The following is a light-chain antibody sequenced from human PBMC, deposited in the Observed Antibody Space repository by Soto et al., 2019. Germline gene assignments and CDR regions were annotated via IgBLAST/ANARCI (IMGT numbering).Light chain of an antibody. CDR1: QSVKDY. Sequence: EVVLTQSPGTLSLSPGERATLSCRASQSVKDYLAWYQQKPGQPPRLLIFDASNRATGFPARFSGVGSGTDFTLTISSLEPEDFAVYYCQQRANWPPTFGGGTKLDI. V-gene: IGKV3-11*01. CDR2: DAS. J-gene: IGKJ4*01. CDR3: QQRANWPPT.